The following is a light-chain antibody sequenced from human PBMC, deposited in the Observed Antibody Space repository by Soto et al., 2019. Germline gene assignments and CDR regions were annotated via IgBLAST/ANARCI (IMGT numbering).Light chain of an antibody. CDR2: GAS. J-gene: IGKJ1*01. CDR3: QQYNNWPRT. CDR1: QSVSSN. Sequence: EIVMMQSPATLSVSTGERATLSCRASQSVSSNLAWYQQKPGQAPRLLIYGASTRATGIPARFSGSGSGTEFTLPISSLQSEDFAVYYCQQYNNWPRTFGQGTKV. V-gene: IGKV3-15*01.